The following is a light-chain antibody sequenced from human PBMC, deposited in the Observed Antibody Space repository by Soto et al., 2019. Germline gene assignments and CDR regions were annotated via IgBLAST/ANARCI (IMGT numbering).Light chain of an antibody. CDR2: GAS. CDR3: QQYNDWPPKIT. J-gene: IGKJ5*01. CDR1: QDIAGY. V-gene: IGKV3-15*01. Sequence: TQSPSSVSASVGDRVTITCRASQDIAGYLAWYQQKPGQAPRLLIYGASTRATGIPARFSGSGSGTEFTLTISSLQSEDFAVYYCQQYNDWPPKITFGQGTRLEIK.